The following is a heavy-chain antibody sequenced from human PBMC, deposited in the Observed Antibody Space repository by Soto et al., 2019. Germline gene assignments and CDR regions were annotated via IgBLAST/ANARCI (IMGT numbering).Heavy chain of an antibody. CDR2: ILNDGSNR. D-gene: IGHD3-16*01. CDR3: ARDDDYSWNVMDV. Sequence: QVQLVESGGGVVQPGRSLRLSCAASEFTFSNYGMHWVRQAPGKGLEWVAVILNDGSNRYHADSVKDRFTISRDNSKNKMYLQMKRLRAEDTAVSYCARDDDYSWNVMDVWGQGTLVTVS. J-gene: IGHJ6*02. V-gene: IGHV3-33*01. CDR1: EFTFSNYG.